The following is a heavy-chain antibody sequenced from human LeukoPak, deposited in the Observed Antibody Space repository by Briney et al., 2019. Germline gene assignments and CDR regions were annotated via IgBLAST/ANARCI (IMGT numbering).Heavy chain of an antibody. V-gene: IGHV7-4-1*02. Sequence: ASVKVSCKASGYTFTSYDINWVRQATGQGLEWMGWINTNTGNPTYAQGFTGRFVFSLDTSVSTAYLQISSLKAEDTAVYYCARDSTWIQLLTTIDAFDIWGQGTMVTVSS. CDR1: GYTFTSYD. CDR2: INTNTGNP. CDR3: ARDSTWIQLLTTIDAFDI. J-gene: IGHJ3*02. D-gene: IGHD5-18*01.